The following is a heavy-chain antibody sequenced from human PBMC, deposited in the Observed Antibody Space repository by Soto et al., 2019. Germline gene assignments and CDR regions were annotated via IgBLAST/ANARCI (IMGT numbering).Heavy chain of an antibody. V-gene: IGHV3-30*03. CDR1: GFTFSNNG. Sequence: QVQLVESGGGVVQPGWSLRLSCAASGFTFSNNGMHWVRQAPGKGLEWVAFISNDESDTYYVDSVKGRFSISRDNSQNTLYLKMNSLRGEDTAVYYCVTGQWNYFDHWGQGTLVTVSS. CDR2: ISNDESDT. D-gene: IGHD6-19*01. CDR3: VTGQWNYFDH. J-gene: IGHJ4*02.